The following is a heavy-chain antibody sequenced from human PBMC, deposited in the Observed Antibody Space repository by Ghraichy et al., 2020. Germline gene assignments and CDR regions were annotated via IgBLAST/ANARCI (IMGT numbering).Heavy chain of an antibody. J-gene: IGHJ3*02. CDR3: ARDLNDAFDI. Sequence: GGSLRLSCAASGFIFSSNSMNWVRQAPGKGLEWVSSISSSGTEIYYADSVKGRFTNSRDNAKNSLYLQMISLRTEDTAVYYCARDLNDAFDIWGQGTMVTVSS. CDR1: GFIFSSNS. CDR2: ISSSGTEI. V-gene: IGHV3-21*01.